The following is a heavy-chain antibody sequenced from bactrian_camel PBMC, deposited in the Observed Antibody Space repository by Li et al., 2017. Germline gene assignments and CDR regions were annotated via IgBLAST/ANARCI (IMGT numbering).Heavy chain of an antibody. J-gene: IGHJ4*01. CDR2: TDSVGQT. CDR3: LSSLGSDEGY. CDR1: GFTVSSVD. V-gene: IGHV3S26*01. Sequence: HVQLVESGGGVGQPGGSLRLSCVVNGFTVSSVDMYWVRQAPGKGLEGVAVTDSVGQTRYSDSVKGRFTISKDNAKNTLYLQLNSLQTEDTAMYYCLSSLGSDEGYWGQGTQVTVS. D-gene: IGHD5*01.